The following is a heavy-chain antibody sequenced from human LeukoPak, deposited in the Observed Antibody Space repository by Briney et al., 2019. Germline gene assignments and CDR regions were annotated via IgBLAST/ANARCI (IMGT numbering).Heavy chain of an antibody. J-gene: IGHJ6*04. CDR3: TSGFLGV. CDR2: ITSSSNSI. V-gene: IGHV3-21*01. Sequence: GGSLRLSCAASGFTFSTYTMNWVRQAPGKGLEWVSSITSSSNSIYYADSVKGRFIISRDNAKNSLYLQMNSLRAEDTAVYYCTSGFLGVWGKGTTVTVSS. CDR1: GFTFSTYT.